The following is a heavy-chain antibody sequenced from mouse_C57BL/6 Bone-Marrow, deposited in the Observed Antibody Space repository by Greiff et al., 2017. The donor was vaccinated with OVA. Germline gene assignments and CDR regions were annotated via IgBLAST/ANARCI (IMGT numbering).Heavy chain of an antibody. CDR3: ARHYYGSSWGAMDY. Sequence: QVQLQQPGAELVKPGASVKLSCKASGYTFTSYWMHWVKQRPGQGLEWIGMIHPNSGSTNYNEKFKSKATLTVDKSSSTAYMQLSSLTSEDSAVYYCARHYYGSSWGAMDYCGQGTSVTVSS. CDR2: IHPNSGST. CDR1: GYTFTSYW. V-gene: IGHV1-64*01. J-gene: IGHJ4*01. D-gene: IGHD1-1*01.